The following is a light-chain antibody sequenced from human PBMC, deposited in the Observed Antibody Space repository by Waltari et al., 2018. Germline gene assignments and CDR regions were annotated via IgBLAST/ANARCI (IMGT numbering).Light chain of an antibody. CDR1: RSDIGTVYD. V-gene: IGLV1-40*01. J-gene: IGLJ2*01. CDR2: GNT. CDR3: QSYDSSLSTSV. Sequence: SVLTQPPSVSGTPGQRVTISCTGSRSDIGTVYDFHWYQQLPGTAPKLLIYGNTNRPSGVPDRVSGSKSGTSASLAITGLQAEDEAEYYCQSYDSSLSTSVFGGGTKLTVL.